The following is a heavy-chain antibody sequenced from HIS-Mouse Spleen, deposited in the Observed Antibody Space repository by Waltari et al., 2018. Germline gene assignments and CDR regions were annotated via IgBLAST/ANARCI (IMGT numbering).Heavy chain of an antibody. CDR2: ISSSSSYR. V-gene: IGHV3-21*01. CDR3: ARTGGSSSSAGY. D-gene: IGHD6-6*01. J-gene: IGHJ4*02. Sequence: EVQLVESGGGLVKPGGSLRLSCAASGFTFSSYSMNWVRQAPGKGLEWVSSISSSSSYRDYADSVKGRFTISRENAKSSLYLQMNSLRAEDTAVYYCARTGGSSSSAGYWGQGTLVTVSS. CDR1: GFTFSSYS.